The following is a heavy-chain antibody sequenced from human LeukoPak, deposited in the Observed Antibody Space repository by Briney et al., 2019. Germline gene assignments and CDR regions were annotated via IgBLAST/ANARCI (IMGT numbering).Heavy chain of an antibody. D-gene: IGHD6-13*01. V-gene: IGHV3-11*03. CDR3: AAGTAADY. CDR1: GIPFSDYY. CDR2: ISSSSSYT. J-gene: IGHJ4*02. Sequence: GESLKISCVVSGIPFSDYYMNWIRQAPGKGLEWISYISSSSSYTDYADSVKGRFTISRDNAQNALFLQMNSLRVEDTAVYYCAAGTAADYWGLGTLVTVSS.